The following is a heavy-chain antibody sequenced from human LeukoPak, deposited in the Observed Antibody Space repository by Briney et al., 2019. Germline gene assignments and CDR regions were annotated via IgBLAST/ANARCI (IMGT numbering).Heavy chain of an antibody. CDR2: IIPIFGTA. J-gene: IGHJ3*02. CDR1: GGTFSSYA. D-gene: IGHD1-14*01. CDR3: AREFAENVRPIYTGGSPHGTSHAFDI. Sequence: SVKVSCKASGGTFSSYAIRWVRQAPGQGLEWMGGIIPIFGTANYAQKFQGRVTITADESTSTAYMELSSLRSEDTAVYYCAREFAENVRPIYTGGSPHGTSHAFDIWGQGTMVTVSS. V-gene: IGHV1-69*13.